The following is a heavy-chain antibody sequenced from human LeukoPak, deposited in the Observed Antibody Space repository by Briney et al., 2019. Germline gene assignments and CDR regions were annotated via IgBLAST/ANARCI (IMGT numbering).Heavy chain of an antibody. V-gene: IGHV3-15*01. CDR1: GSTFSNAW. D-gene: IGHD1-26*01. Sequence: GGSLRLSCAASGSTFSNAWMSWVRQAPGKGLEWVGRIKSKTDGGTTDYAAPVKGRFTISRDDSKNTLYLQMNSLKTEDTAVYYCTTEGGATDYFDYWGQGTLVTVSS. CDR2: IKSKTDGGTT. J-gene: IGHJ4*02. CDR3: TTEGGATDYFDY.